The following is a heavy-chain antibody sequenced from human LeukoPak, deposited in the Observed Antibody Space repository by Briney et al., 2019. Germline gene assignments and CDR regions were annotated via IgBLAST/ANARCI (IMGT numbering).Heavy chain of an antibody. D-gene: IGHD2-15*01. CDR1: GFTFSSYG. Sequence: PGGSLRLSCAASGFTFSSYGMHWVRQAPGKGLGWVAVISYDGSNKYYADSVKGRFTISRDNSKNTLYLQMNSLRAEDTAVYYCAKRQLKDIVVVVAATLGAFDIWGQGTMVTVSS. V-gene: IGHV3-30*18. CDR2: ISYDGSNK. CDR3: AKRQLKDIVVVVAATLGAFDI. J-gene: IGHJ3*02.